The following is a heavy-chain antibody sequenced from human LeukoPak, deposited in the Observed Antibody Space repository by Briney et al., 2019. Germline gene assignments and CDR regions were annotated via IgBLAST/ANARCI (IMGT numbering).Heavy chain of an antibody. D-gene: IGHD5-18*01. CDR2: IYHSGST. V-gene: IGHV4-38-2*02. CDR1: GYSISSGYY. CDR3: AREGDAALALTY. Sequence: PSETLSLTCTVSGYSISSGYYWDWIRQPPGKGLEWIGRIYHSGSTYYNPSLKSRVTISVDTSKNQFSLKLSSVTAADTAVYYCAREGDAALALTYWGHGTLVTVSS. J-gene: IGHJ4*01.